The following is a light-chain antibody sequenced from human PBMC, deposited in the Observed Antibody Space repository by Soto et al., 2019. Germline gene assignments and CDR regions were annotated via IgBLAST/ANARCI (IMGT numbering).Light chain of an antibody. CDR2: KAS. Sequence: DVQMTQSPSTLSASVGDSVTITCRASQSISSWVAWYQHKPGKAPNLLLYKASCFGNGVPSKFSGSASGTQFTLPISTLQPDDSETYYSKHNNDYSRVFGGGTKGDIK. J-gene: IGKJ4*01. V-gene: IGKV1-5*03. CDR3: KHNNDYSRV. CDR1: QSISSW.